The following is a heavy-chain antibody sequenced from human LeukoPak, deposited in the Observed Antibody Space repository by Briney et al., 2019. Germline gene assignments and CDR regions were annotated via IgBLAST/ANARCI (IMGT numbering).Heavy chain of an antibody. CDR1: GFTFSNYW. V-gene: IGHV3-7*01. CDR2: IKQDGSEK. J-gene: IGHJ4*02. Sequence: GGSLRLSCAASGFTFSNYWMNWVRQAPGKGLEWVANIKQDGSEKYYVDSVKGRFTISRGNAKNSLYLQMSSLRVEDTAVYYCVSRGRSYWGQGTLVTVSS. CDR3: VSRGRSY.